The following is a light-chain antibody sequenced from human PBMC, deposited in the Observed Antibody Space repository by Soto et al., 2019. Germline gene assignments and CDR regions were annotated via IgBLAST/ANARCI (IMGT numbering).Light chain of an antibody. CDR1: QSVRANY. Sequence: EIVLTQSPGTLSLSPGERATLSCRASQSVRANYLAWYQQKPGQAPRLLIYNSSTRATGIPDRFSRSGSGTDFTLTISRLEPEDFALYYWQQYRGLPRTCGQGLLVEIK. CDR2: NSS. J-gene: IGKJ1*01. V-gene: IGKV3-20*01. CDR3: QQYRGLPRT.